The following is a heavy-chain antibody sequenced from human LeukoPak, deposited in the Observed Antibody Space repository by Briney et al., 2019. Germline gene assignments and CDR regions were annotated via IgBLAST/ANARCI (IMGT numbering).Heavy chain of an antibody. D-gene: IGHD4-17*01. CDR3: ARDPGGYGDYAAFDI. CDR2: IYYSGST. J-gene: IGHJ3*02. V-gene: IGHV4-59*01. Sequence: SETLSLTCTVSGSSISSYYWSWIRQPPGKGLEWIGYIYYSGSTNYNPSLKSRVTISVDTSKNQFSLKLSSVTAADTAVYYCARDPGGYGDYAAFDIWGQGTMVTVSS. CDR1: GSSISSYY.